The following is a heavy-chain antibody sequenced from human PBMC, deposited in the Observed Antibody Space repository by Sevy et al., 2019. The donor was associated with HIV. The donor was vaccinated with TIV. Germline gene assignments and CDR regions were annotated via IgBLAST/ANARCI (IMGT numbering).Heavy chain of an antibody. CDR3: ARSGGSYDYGMDV. J-gene: IGHJ6*02. CDR2: IKQDGSEK. CDR1: EFTFSSYW. Sequence: GGSLRLSCAASEFTFSSYWMSWVRQAPGKGLERVANIKQDGSEKYYVDSVKGRFTISRDNAKNSLYLQMNSLRAEDTAVYYSARSGGSYDYGMDVWGQGTTVTVSS. V-gene: IGHV3-7*01. D-gene: IGHD1-26*01.